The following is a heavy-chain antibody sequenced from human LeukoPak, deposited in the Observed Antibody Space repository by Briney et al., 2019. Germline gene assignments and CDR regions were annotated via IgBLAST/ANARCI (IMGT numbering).Heavy chain of an antibody. CDR1: GGSISSSSYY. CDR3: ASTIFEMATMWPYFDY. V-gene: IGHV4-39*01. CDR2: IYYSGST. J-gene: IGHJ4*02. D-gene: IGHD5-24*01. Sequence: SETLSLTCTVSGGSISSSSYYWGWLRQPPGKGLEWIGSIYYSGSTYYNPSLKSRVTISVDTSKNQFSLKLSSVTAADTAVYYCASTIFEMATMWPYFDYWGQGTLVTVAS.